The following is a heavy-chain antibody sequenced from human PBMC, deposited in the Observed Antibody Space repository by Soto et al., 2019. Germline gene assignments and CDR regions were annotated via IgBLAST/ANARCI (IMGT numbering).Heavy chain of an antibody. CDR1: GYTFTSYY. CDR2: INPSGGST. D-gene: IGHD6-13*01. CDR3: ARDNLAAAGPRDYYYYGMDV. V-gene: IGHV1-46*01. J-gene: IGHJ6*02. Sequence: ASVKVSCKASGYTFTSYYMHWVRQAPGQGLEWMGIINPSGGSTSYAQKFQGRVTMTRDTSTSTVYMELSSLRSEDTAVYYCARDNLAAAGPRDYYYYGMDVWGQGTKVTVSS.